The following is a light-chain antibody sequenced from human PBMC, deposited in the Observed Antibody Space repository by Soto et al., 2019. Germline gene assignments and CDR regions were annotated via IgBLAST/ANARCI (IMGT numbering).Light chain of an antibody. J-gene: IGKJ1*01. CDR3: QQYGSSRWT. Sequence: EIVLTQSPGTLSLSPGERATLSCRASQSVSSSYLAWYQQNRGQAPRLLIYGASSTAPGLPDRFGGSGSGTDFTLTISRLEPEDFAVYYCQQYGSSRWTFGQGTKVEIK. CDR2: GAS. V-gene: IGKV3-20*01. CDR1: QSVSSSY.